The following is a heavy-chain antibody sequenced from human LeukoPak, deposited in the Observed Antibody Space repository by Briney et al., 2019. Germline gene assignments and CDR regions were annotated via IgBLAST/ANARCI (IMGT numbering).Heavy chain of an antibody. CDR3: ARDRTSYGNAFDI. V-gene: IGHV4-34*01. J-gene: IGHJ3*02. CDR1: GGSFSGYY. D-gene: IGHD3/OR15-3a*01. CDR2: INHSGST. Sequence: PETLSLTCAVYGGSFSGYYWSWIRQPPGKGLEWIGEINHSGSTNYNPSLKSRVTISVDTSKNQFSLKLSSVTAADTAVYYCARDRTSYGNAFDIWGQGTMVTVSS.